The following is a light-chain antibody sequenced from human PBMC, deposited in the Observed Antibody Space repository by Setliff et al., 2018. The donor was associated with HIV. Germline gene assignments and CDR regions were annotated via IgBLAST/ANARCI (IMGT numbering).Light chain of an antibody. CDR3: SSYTFSSTPYV. J-gene: IGLJ1*01. Sequence: QSALTQPRSVSGSPGQSVTISCTGTSSDVGAYDFVSWHQKYPGKAPKLLIYDVNERPSGVPDRFSGSKSGTTASLTISGLQAEDEADYYCSSYTFSSTPYVFGTGTKVTVL. CDR2: DVN. CDR1: SSDVGAYDF. V-gene: IGLV2-11*01.